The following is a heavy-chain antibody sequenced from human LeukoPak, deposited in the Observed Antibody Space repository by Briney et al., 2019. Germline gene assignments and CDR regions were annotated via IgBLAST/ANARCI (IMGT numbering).Heavy chain of an antibody. CDR2: INHSGST. V-gene: IGHV4-34*01. Sequence: SETLSLTCAVYGGSFSGYYWSWIRQPPGKGLEWIGEINHSGSTNYNPSLKSRVTISVDTSKNQFSLKLSSVTAADTAVYYCARNSYYYGSGSYYRMRQAYYFDYWGQGTLVTVSS. J-gene: IGHJ4*02. CDR3: ARNSYYYGSGSYYRMRQAYYFDY. D-gene: IGHD3-10*01. CDR1: GGSFSGYY.